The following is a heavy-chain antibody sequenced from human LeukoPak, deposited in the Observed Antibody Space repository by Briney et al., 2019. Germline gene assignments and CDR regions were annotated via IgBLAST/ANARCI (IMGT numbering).Heavy chain of an antibody. CDR1: GSTFSSYA. J-gene: IGHJ4*02. D-gene: IGHD6-19*01. CDR2: ISYDGSNK. V-gene: IGHV3-30-3*01. CDR3: ARGARQWPPYYFDY. Sequence: GGSLRLSCAASGSTFSSYAMHWVRQAPGKGLEWVAVISYDGSNKYYADSVKGRFTISRDNSKNTLYLQMNSLRAEDTAVYYCARGARQWPPYYFDYWGQGTLVTVSS.